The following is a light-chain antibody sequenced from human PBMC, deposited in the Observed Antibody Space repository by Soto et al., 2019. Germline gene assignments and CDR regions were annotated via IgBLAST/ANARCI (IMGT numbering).Light chain of an antibody. CDR1: SSNIGSNT. CDR2: SNN. J-gene: IGLJ2*01. V-gene: IGLV1-44*01. Sequence: QSVLTQPTSASGTPGQRVTISCSGSSSNIGSNTLNWYQQLPGTAPQLLIYSNNQRPSGVLDRFSGSKSGTSASPAISWLQSEDEADYYCAAWEDTLNGVVFGGGTKLTVL. CDR3: AAWEDTLNGVV.